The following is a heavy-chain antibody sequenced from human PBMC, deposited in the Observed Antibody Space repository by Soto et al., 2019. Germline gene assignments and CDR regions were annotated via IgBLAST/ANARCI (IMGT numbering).Heavy chain of an antibody. J-gene: IGHJ4*02. Sequence: PSETLSLTCIVSGVSISSGGDYWTWIRQPPGKGLEWIGYIYSSGSTYTNPSLRSRATISADRSKNQFSLELTSVTAADTAVYYCARGGGYDYWGQGALVTVSS. CDR2: IYSSGST. V-gene: IGHV4-30-4*01. CDR1: GVSISSGGDY. D-gene: IGHD2-15*01. CDR3: ARGGGYDY.